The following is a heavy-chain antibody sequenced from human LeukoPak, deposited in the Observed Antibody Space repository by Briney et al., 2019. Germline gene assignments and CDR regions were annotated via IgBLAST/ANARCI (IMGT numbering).Heavy chain of an antibody. J-gene: IGHJ3*02. CDR3: AKDPGDGYIPDAFDI. D-gene: IGHD5-24*01. Sequence: PGRSLRLSCAASGFTFRSYGMHWVRQAPGKGLEWVALISYAGSNKYYADSVKGRFTISRDNSKNTLYLQMNSLRPEDTAVYYCAKDPGDGYIPDAFDIWGQGTMVTVSS. V-gene: IGHV3-30*18. CDR1: GFTFRSYG. CDR2: ISYAGSNK.